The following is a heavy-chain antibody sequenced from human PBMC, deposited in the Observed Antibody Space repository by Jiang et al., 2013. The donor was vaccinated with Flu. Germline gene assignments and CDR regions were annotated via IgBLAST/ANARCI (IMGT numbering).Heavy chain of an antibody. CDR2: ISAYYGNT. D-gene: IGHD3-3*01. CDR1: GYTFNSYS. V-gene: IGHV1-18*01. Sequence: SGAEVKKPGSSVKVSCKASGYTFNSYSISWVRQAPGQGLEWMGWISAYYGNTKYAQKFQGRVTITADKSTSTAYMELSSLRSEDTAVYYCARDFPRATIFGVVISNWFDPWGQGTLVTVSS. CDR3: ARDFPRATIFGVVISNWFDP. J-gene: IGHJ5*02.